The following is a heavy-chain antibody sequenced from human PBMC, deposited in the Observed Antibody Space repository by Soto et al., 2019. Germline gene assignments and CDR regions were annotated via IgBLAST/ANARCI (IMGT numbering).Heavy chain of an antibody. CDR1: GFSLTTRPVG. V-gene: IGHV2-5*02. D-gene: IGHD1-1*01. J-gene: IGHJ4*02. CDR2: IYWDNDK. Sequence: QITLKKSGRTLVEPTEALALTCSFSGFSLTTRPVGVGWFRQPPGKALEWLGVIYWDNDKRYNPFLKSRVTITKDTSTNEVALTMTDMEPKDTATYICAHRLGGSSWNDGYFDFWGQGVLVTVS. CDR3: AHRLGGSSWNDGYFDF.